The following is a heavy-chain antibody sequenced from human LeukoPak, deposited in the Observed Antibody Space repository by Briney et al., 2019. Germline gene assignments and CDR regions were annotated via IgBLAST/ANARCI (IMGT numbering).Heavy chain of an antibody. Sequence: PSETLSLTCTVSGASISTYYWSWIRQPPGKGLEWIGFIYNSGSTNYNPSLKGRVTISVDTSKNQFSLKLRSVTAADTAVYYCASTGYISGWHGSGTRTFDYWGQGTLVTVSS. CDR1: GASISTYY. V-gene: IGHV4-59*08. D-gene: IGHD6-19*01. J-gene: IGHJ4*02. CDR3: ASTGYISGWHGSGTRTFDY. CDR2: IYNSGST.